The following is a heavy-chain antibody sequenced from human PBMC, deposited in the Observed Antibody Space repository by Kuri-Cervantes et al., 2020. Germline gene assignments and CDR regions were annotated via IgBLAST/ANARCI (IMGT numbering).Heavy chain of an antibody. CDR3: AKEGGSYYPTPHFQH. V-gene: IGHV3-30*18. D-gene: IGHD1-26*01. Sequence: LSLTCAASGFTFSSSWMHWVRQAPGKGLEWVAVISYDGSNKYYADSVKGRFTISRDNSKNTLYLQMNSLRAEDTAVYYCAKEGGSYYPTPHFQHWGQGTLVTVSS. J-gene: IGHJ1*01. CDR2: ISYDGSNK. CDR1: GFTFSSSW.